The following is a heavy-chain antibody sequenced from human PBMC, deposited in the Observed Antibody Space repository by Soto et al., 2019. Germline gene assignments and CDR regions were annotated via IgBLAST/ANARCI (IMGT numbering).Heavy chain of an antibody. D-gene: IGHD3-22*01. Sequence: QVQMVQSGPEVKKPGSSVTVSCKASGGTFSRYTINWVRQAPGPGLELMGGITPMFGNPNYAQKFQGRVTITADESTSTGYRELRSLRSDDTAVYYCASDGALYDSSAYYFLYWGQGTLVAVSS. J-gene: IGHJ4*02. CDR3: ASDGALYDSSAYYFLY. V-gene: IGHV1-69*01. CDR1: GGTFSRYT. CDR2: ITPMFGNP.